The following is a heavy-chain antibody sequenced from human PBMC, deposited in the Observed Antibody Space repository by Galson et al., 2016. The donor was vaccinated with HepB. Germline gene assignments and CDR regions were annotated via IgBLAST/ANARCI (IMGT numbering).Heavy chain of an antibody. Sequence: PALVKPTQTLTLTCTFSGFSLSTFGMCVSWVRQPPGQALEWLAVVDWDDDKYYNTSLKTRLTISKDTSKNQVVLPMTNMDPVDTATYYCVRTKYGGKNYFFDYWGQGSLVTVSS. V-gene: IGHV2-70*20. CDR3: VRTKYGGKNYFFDY. J-gene: IGHJ4*02. CDR1: GFSLSTFGMC. CDR2: VDWDDDK. D-gene: IGHD2-2*01.